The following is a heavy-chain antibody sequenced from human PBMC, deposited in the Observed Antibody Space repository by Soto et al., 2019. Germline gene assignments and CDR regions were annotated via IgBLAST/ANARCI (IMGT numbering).Heavy chain of an antibody. J-gene: IGHJ4*02. CDR1: GFTFSSYG. D-gene: IGHD2-2*01. Sequence: GGSLRLSCAASGFTFSSYGMHWVRQAPGKGLEWVAVISYDGSNKYYADSVKGRFTVTRDNSKNTLYLQMNSLRAEDTAVYYCAKDPSTSYSSIIDYWGQGTLVTVSS. V-gene: IGHV3-30*18. CDR2: ISYDGSNK. CDR3: AKDPSTSYSSIIDY.